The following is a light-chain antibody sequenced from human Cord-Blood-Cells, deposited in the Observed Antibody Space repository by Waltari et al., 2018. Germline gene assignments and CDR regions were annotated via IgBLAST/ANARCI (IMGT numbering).Light chain of an antibody. CDR2: EVS. V-gene: IGLV2-8*01. CDR1: SSDVGGYNY. Sequence: QSALTQPPSASGSPGQSVTISCTGTSSDVGGYNYVSWYQQHPGNAPKLMIYEVSKRPSGVPDGFCGAKSGNTASLTVSGLQAEDEADYYCSSYAGSNNPVVFGGGTKLTVL. J-gene: IGLJ2*01. CDR3: SSYAGSNNPVV.